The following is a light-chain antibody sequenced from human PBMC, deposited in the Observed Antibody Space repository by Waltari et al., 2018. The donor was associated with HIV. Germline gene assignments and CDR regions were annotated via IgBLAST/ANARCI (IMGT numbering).Light chain of an antibody. CDR3: GAWDDSLNGSV. Sequence: QSVLPQPPSASGTPGQGVIVSFSGRSSNIGTNSVNWYRQFPETTPNLLMYSNDKRPAGVPDRFSGSTSGTSASLAIRGLQSEDAADYYCGAWDDSLNGSVFGTGTQVTVL. CDR2: SND. V-gene: IGLV1-44*01. CDR1: SSNIGTNS. J-gene: IGLJ1*01.